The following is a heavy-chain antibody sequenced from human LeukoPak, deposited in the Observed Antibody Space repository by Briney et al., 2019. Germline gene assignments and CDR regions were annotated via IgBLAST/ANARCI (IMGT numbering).Heavy chain of an antibody. CDR2: IDPTDSYT. V-gene: IGHV5-10-1*01. J-gene: IGHJ4*02. CDR1: GYSFNNYR. CDR3: VRLGRYHIDY. Sequence: GQSLRISCKGSGYSFNNYRISWVRQMPVKGLEWMGTIDPTDSYTKYSPSFQGHATISLDKSISTAYLQWSGLRASDTVMYYCVRLGRYHIDYWGQGALVTVSS. D-gene: IGHD7-27*01.